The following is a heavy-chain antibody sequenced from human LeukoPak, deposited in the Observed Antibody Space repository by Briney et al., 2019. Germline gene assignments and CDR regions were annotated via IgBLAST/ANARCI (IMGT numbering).Heavy chain of an antibody. D-gene: IGHD2-15*01. V-gene: IGHV1-18*01. J-gene: IGHJ3*02. Sequence: GSVKVSCKASGYTFTSYGISWVRQAPGQGLEWMGWISAYNGNTNYAQKLQGRVTMTTDTSTSTAYMELRSLRSDNTAVYYCARVATVVGAFDIWGQGTMDTVSS. CDR1: GYTFTSYG. CDR3: ARVATVVGAFDI. CDR2: ISAYNGNT.